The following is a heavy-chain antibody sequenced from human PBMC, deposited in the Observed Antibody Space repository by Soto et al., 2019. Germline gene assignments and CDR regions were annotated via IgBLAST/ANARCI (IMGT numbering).Heavy chain of an antibody. D-gene: IGHD3-3*01. J-gene: IGHJ4*02. CDR2: ISASGGST. Sequence: PGGSLRLSCAASGFIFSNYGMSWVRQAPGKGLEWVSAISASGGSTYYADSVKGRFTISRDNSKNTLYLQMNSLRAEDTAVYYCAKDPLRFLEWLFDYWGQGTLVTVSS. V-gene: IGHV3-23*01. CDR1: GFIFSNYG. CDR3: AKDPLRFLEWLFDY.